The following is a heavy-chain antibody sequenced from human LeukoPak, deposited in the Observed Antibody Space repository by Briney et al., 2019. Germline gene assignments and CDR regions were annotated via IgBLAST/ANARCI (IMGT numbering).Heavy chain of an antibody. Sequence: GGSLRLSCAASGFTFSSYAMSWVRQAPGKGLEWVSAISGSGGSTYYADSVKGRFTISRDNSKNTLYLQMNSLRAEDTAVYYCAGTQYYDFWSGYYTSYFDYWGQGTLVTVSS. J-gene: IGHJ4*02. D-gene: IGHD3-3*01. V-gene: IGHV3-23*01. CDR2: ISGSGGST. CDR3: AGTQYYDFWSGYYTSYFDY. CDR1: GFTFSSYA.